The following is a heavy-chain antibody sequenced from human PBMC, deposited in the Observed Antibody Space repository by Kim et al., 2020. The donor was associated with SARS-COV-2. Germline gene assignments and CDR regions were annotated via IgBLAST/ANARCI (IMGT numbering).Heavy chain of an antibody. CDR2: IIPIFGTA. CDR3: ASMWYYGSGSRTDYYYYGMDV. D-gene: IGHD3-10*01. Sequence: SVKVSCKASGGTFSSYAISWVRQAPGQGLEWMGGIIPIFGTANYAQKFQGRVTITADESTSTAYMELSSLRSEDTAVYYCASMWYYGSGSRTDYYYYGMDVWGQGTTVTVSS. J-gene: IGHJ6*02. V-gene: IGHV1-69*13. CDR1: GGTFSSYA.